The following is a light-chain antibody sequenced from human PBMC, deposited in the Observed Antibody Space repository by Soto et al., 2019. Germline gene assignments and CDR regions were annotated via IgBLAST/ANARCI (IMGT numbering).Light chain of an antibody. CDR3: MQALHTHRT. Sequence: DIVMTQSPLSLPFTPGEPASISCRSSQSLLHSNGNHYLEWYFQKPGQSPQLLIYLASIRASGVPDRLSGSGSGTDFTLKISRVEAEDVGVYYCMQALHTHRTFGQGTKVDIK. CDR2: LAS. V-gene: IGKV2-28*01. J-gene: IGKJ1*01. CDR1: QSLLHSNGNHY.